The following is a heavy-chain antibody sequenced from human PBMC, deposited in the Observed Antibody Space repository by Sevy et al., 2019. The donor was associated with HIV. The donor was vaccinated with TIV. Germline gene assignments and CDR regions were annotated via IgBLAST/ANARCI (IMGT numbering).Heavy chain of an antibody. J-gene: IGHJ4*02. CDR1: GASISSSGYY. Sequence: SETLSLTCSVSGASISSSGYYWGWIRQPPGKGLEWIASINYVGSIFYNPSLKSRVTISSDTSKKRFSLKLNSVTAADTAIYYCVGPTLTYSSGWSYYDFWGQGTVVTVSS. CDR2: INYVGSI. CDR3: VGPTLTYSSGWSYYDF. D-gene: IGHD6-19*01. V-gene: IGHV4-39*01.